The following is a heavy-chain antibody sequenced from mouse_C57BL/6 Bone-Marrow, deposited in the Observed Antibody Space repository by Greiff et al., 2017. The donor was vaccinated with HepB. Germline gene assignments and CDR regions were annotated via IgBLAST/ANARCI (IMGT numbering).Heavy chain of an antibody. CDR3: ARSLLRYAMDY. D-gene: IGHD1-1*01. CDR1: GYTFTSYW. V-gene: IGHV1-69*01. CDR2: IDPSDSYT. Sequence: VQLQQPGAELVMPGASVKLSCKASGYTFTSYWMHWVKQRPGQGLEWIGEIDPSDSYTNYNQKFKGESTLTVDKSSSTAYMQLSSLTSDDSAVYYCARSLLRYAMDYWGQGTSVTVSS. J-gene: IGHJ4*01.